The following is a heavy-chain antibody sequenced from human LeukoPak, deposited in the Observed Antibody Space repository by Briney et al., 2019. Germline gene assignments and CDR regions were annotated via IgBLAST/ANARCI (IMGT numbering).Heavy chain of an antibody. Sequence: ASVKVSCKASGYTFTSYDINWVRQATGQGLEWMGWMNPNSGNTGYAQKFQGRVTMTRNTSISTVYMELSSLRSEDTAVYYCARDRLSSSSTVPDYWGQGTLVTVSS. J-gene: IGHJ4*02. V-gene: IGHV1-8*01. CDR2: MNPNSGNT. CDR3: ARDRLSSSSTVPDY. CDR1: GYTFTSYD. D-gene: IGHD6-13*01.